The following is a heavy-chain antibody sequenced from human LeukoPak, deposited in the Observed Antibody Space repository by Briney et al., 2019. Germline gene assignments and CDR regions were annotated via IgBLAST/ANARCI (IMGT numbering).Heavy chain of an antibody. CDR1: GGTFSSYA. CDR3: AREVYSYGAIDY. V-gene: IGHV1-69*13. Sequence: VASVKVSCKASGGTFSSYAISWVRQAPGQGLEWMGGITPIFGTANYAQKFQGRVTITADESTSTAYMELSSLRSEDTAVYYCAREVYSYGAIDYWGQGTLVTVSS. CDR2: ITPIFGTA. D-gene: IGHD5-18*01. J-gene: IGHJ4*02.